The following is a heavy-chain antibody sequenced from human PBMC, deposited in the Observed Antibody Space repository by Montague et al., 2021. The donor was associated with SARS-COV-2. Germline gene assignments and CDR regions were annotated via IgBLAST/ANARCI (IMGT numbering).Heavy chain of an antibody. J-gene: IGHJ5*02. CDR3: ARDPHDYGWFDP. Sequence: TLSLTCTVSGGSISSASYYWSWIRQPAGNGLEWIGHIYSTVITNYNPSLKSRVTISVGLSKHQFSLKMTSVTAADTAVYYCARDPHDYGWFDPWGQGTLVTVSS. V-gene: IGHV4-61*09. CDR2: IYSTVIT. CDR1: GGSISSASYY. D-gene: IGHD4-17*01.